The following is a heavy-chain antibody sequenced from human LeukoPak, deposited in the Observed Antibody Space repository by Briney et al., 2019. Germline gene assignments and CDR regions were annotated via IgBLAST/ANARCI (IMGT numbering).Heavy chain of an antibody. J-gene: IGHJ4*02. CDR2: IYHSGNT. V-gene: IGHV4-38-2*02. CDR1: GSSISSGYY. D-gene: IGHD4-17*01. Sequence: ASETLSLTCTVSGSSISSGYYCGWIRQPPGQGPEWIGSIYHSGNTYYNPSLKSRVTISVDTSKNQFSLRLNSVTAADTAVYYCARSGTTVTFFVYFDYWGQGTLVTVSS. CDR3: ARSGTTVTFFVYFDY.